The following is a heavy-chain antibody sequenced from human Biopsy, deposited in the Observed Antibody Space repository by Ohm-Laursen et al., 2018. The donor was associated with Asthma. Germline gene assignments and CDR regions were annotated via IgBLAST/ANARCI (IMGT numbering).Heavy chain of an antibody. CDR1: GASIRGSGSY. CDR2: THYSGST. D-gene: IGHD5-12*01. V-gene: IGHV4-39*01. J-gene: IGHJ4*02. CDR3: ASPVNRAFGGYEWAAVFDY. Sequence: TLSLTCTVSGASIRGSGSYWAWIRQAPGKGPEWIGTTHYSGSTFYKPSLRSRVTMSLDTSTNHFSLRLRSVTATDTAVYYCASPVNRAFGGYEWAAVFDYWGQGILVTVSS.